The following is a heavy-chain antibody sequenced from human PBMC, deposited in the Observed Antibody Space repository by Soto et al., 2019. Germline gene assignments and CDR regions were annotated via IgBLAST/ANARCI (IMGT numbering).Heavy chain of an antibody. CDR1: GFNFSDHY. V-gene: IGHV3-11*06. J-gene: IGHJ4*02. D-gene: IGHD6-19*01. CDR2: ISGSSRYT. Sequence: GGSLRLSCAASGFNFSDHYMNWIRQAPGKGLEWVSYISGSSRYTNFADSVKGRFTISRDNAKNSMYLQMNSLRAEDTAVYYCARHTSGWHYYDYWGQGTPVTVSS. CDR3: ARHTSGWHYYDY.